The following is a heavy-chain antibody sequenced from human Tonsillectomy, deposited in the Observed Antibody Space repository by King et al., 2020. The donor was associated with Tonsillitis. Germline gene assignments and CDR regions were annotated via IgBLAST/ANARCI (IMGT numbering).Heavy chain of an antibody. V-gene: IGHV2-5*02. CDR2: IYWDDIK. D-gene: IGHD5-24*01. J-gene: IGHJ4*02. CDR3: SHSDPEIRHGYNF. CDR1: GFSLSTSVVG. Sequence: TLKESGPTLVKPTQTLTLTCTFSGFSLSTSVVGVGWIRQPPGKAPEWLSVIYWDDIKRYRSSLQSMLTITKDTSKNQVALTMTTMDPVDTATYYCSHSDPEIRHGYNFWGQGILVTVSS.